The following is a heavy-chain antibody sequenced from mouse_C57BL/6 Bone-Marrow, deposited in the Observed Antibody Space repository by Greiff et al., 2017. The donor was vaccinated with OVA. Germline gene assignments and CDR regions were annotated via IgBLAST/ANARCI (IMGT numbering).Heavy chain of an antibody. V-gene: IGHV1-62-3*01. CDR3: AIRQLRLRYYFDY. CDR1: NNKFTSYW. D-gene: IGHD3-2*02. Sequence: PGRERRKNGTTVKIESKSNNNKFTSYWMHWVKQRPGRGLEWIGRIDPNSGGTKYNEKFKSKATLTVDKPSRPPYMQLSSLTSEDSAVYYCAIRQLRLRYYFDYWGQGTTLTVSS. J-gene: IGHJ2*01. CDR2: IDPNSGGT.